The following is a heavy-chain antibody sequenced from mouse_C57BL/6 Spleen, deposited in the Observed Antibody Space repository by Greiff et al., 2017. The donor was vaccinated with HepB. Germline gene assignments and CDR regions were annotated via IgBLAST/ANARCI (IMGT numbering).Heavy chain of an antibody. D-gene: IGHD1-1*01. CDR2: INPSTGGT. CDR3: ARGDGSSYHWYFDV. CDR1: GYSFTGYY. V-gene: IGHV1-42*01. J-gene: IGHJ1*03. Sequence: EVKLEESGPELVKPGASVKISCKASGYSFTGYYMNWVKQSPEKSLEWIGEINPSTGGTTYNQKFKAKATLTVDKSSSTAYMQLKSLTSEDSAVYYCARGDGSSYHWYFDVWGTGTTVTVSS.